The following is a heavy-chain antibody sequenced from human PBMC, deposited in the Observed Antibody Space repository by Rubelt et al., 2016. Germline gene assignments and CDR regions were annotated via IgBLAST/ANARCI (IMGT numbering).Heavy chain of an antibody. CDR3: ARGVLAARPCDY. Sequence: ESGPGLVKPSETLSLTCTVSGGSISNYYWSWIRQPPGKGLEWIGYVFYTGSANYNPSLKSRVTISVDTSRNQFSLKLTSVTAADTAVYYCARGVLAARPCDYWGQGTLVTVSS. V-gene: IGHV4-59*12. J-gene: IGHJ4*02. CDR1: GGSISNYY. CDR2: VFYTGSA. D-gene: IGHD6-6*01.